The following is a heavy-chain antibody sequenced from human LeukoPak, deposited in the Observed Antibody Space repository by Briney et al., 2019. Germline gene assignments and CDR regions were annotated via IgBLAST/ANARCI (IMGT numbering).Heavy chain of an antibody. J-gene: IGHJ4*02. D-gene: IGHD1-1*01. CDR1: GFTFSSHY. CDR3: ARGGVNYWNPRY. Sequence: PGGSLRLSCVASGFTFSSHYMSWVRQAPGKGLEWVSLLYTGGRTYYSDSVEGRFTISRDDSKNTAYLHMNTVRAEDTAMYYCARGGVNYWNPRYWGQGTLVTVSS. CDR2: LYTGGRT. V-gene: IGHV3-53*01.